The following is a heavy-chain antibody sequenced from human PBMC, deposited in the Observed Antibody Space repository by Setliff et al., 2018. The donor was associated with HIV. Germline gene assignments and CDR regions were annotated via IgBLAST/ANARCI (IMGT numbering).Heavy chain of an antibody. Sequence: SETLSLTCNVSGFSIGNFYYWGWVRQPPGKGLEWIGEINHSGSTNYNPSLKSRVTISVDTSKNQFSLKLSSVTAADTAVYYCARRPRIVGVRKNAFDIWGQGTMVTVSS. CDR3: ARRPRIVGVRKNAFDI. D-gene: IGHD1-26*01. V-gene: IGHV4-34*01. CDR2: INHSGST. CDR1: GFSIGNFYY. J-gene: IGHJ3*02.